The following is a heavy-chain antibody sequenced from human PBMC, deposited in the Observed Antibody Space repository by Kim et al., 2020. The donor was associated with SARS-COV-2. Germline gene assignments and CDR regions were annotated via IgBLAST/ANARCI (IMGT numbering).Heavy chain of an antibody. V-gene: IGHV5-10-1*01. D-gene: IGHD3-10*01. CDR3: ATQLLWFGEPKPFDY. CDR1: GYSFTSYW. J-gene: IGHJ4*02. CDR2: IDPSDSYT. Sequence: GESLKISCKGSGYSFTSYWISWVRQMPGKGLEWMGRIDPSDSYTNYSPSFQGHVTISADKSISTAYLQWSSLKASDTAMYYCATQLLWFGEPKPFDYWGQGTLVTVSS.